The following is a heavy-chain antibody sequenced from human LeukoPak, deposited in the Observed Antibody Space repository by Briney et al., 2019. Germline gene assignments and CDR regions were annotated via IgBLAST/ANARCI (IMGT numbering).Heavy chain of an antibody. CDR3: ARGIRSGVWAFDI. CDR1: GFTLTTYY. V-gene: IGHV3-13*04. Sequence: PGPSLRLSCGASGFTLTTYYTYWVSQTKGVGLEWVSGIPTTCDTYYPGSVKGRFTISRENVNNSLYHQLNSLRAGDTAVYYCARGIRSGVWAFDIWGQGTMVTVS. J-gene: IGHJ3*02. CDR2: IPTTCDT. D-gene: IGHD7-27*01.